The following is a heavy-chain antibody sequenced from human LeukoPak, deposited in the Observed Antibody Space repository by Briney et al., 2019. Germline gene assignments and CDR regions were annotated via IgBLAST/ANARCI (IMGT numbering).Heavy chain of an antibody. D-gene: IGHD3-10*01. J-gene: IGHJ5*02. V-gene: IGHV4-39*01. CDR2: IYDSGTT. CDR3: ARPYGSGSYYPGNWFDA. CDR1: GGPISRSSYY. Sequence: SETLSLTCTVSGGPISRSSYYWGWIRPPPGKGLEWIGSIYDSGTTYYHASLKSRANISVDTSKYQYSLKLSSVTAADTAVYYCARPYGSGSYYPGNWFDAWGQGTLVTVSS.